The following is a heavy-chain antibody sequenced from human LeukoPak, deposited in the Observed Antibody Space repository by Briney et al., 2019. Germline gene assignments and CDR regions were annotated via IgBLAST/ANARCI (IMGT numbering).Heavy chain of an antibody. CDR1: GYTFTSYY. CDR2: INPSGGNT. CDR3: ASSGDLNWFDP. Sequence: ASVKVSCKASGYTFTSYYMHWVRQAPGQGLEWMGIINPSGGNTSYAQKFQGRVTMTRDTSISTAYMELSRLRSDDTAVYYCASSGDLNWFDPWGQGTLVTVSS. D-gene: IGHD2-21*02. V-gene: IGHV1-46*01. J-gene: IGHJ5*02.